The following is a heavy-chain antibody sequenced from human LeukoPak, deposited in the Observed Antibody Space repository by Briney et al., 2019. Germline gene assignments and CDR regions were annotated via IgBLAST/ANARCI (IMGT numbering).Heavy chain of an antibody. J-gene: IGHJ4*02. D-gene: IGHD2-21*01. CDR2: INPNSGGT. CDR1: GYTFTDYN. V-gene: IGHV1-2*02. Sequence: ASVKVSCKASGYTFTDYNMHWVGQAPRQGLEWMGWINPNSGGTNFAQKFQGRVTMTRDTSIETVYMELSGLKFDDTAVYYCARYCGGDCYTYWGQGTLVTVSS. CDR3: ARYCGGDCYTY.